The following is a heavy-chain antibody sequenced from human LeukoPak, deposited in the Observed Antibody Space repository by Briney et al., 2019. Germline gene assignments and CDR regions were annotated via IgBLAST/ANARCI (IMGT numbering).Heavy chain of an antibody. CDR1: GFTVSSNY. Sequence: GGSLRLSCAASGFTVSSNYMSWVRRAPGKGLEWVSVIYSGGSTYYADSVKGRFTISRDNSKNTLYLQMNSLRAEDTAVYYCARGPSGYYSQVDYWGQGTLVTVSS. V-gene: IGHV3-66*01. CDR2: IYSGGST. CDR3: ARGPSGYYSQVDY. J-gene: IGHJ4*02. D-gene: IGHD3-22*01.